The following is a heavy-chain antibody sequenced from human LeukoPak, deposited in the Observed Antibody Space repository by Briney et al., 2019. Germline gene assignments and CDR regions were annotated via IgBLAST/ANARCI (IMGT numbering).Heavy chain of an antibody. J-gene: IGHJ4*02. Sequence: SETLSLTCSVSGDAISGYYWSWIRQSPGQGLEWIGYVYYSGSTNYNPSLKSRAAISIDTSKNQFSLNLTSVTAADTAVYYCASGWLRYYYFNTWGQGTLVTVSS. CDR1: GDAISGYY. CDR2: VYYSGST. D-gene: IGHD2-21*01. CDR3: ASGWLRYYYFNT. V-gene: IGHV4-59*01.